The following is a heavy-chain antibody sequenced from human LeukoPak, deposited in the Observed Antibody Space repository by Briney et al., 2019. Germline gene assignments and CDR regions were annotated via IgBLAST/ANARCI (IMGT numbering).Heavy chain of an antibody. D-gene: IGHD1-26*01. J-gene: IGHJ4*02. CDR1: GFTFGSYG. V-gene: IGHV3-48*01. CDR3: ARVSGWELLLTPYFDY. Sequence: GGSLRLSCAASGFTFGSYGVNWVRQAPGKGLEWVSYISYSSSTIYYADSVKGRFTTSRDNAKNSLYLRMDSLRAEDTAVYYCARVSGWELLLTPYFDYWGQGTLVTVSS. CDR2: ISYSSSTI.